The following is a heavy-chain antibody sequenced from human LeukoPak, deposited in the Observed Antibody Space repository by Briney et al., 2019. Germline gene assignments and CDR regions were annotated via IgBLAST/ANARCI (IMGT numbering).Heavy chain of an antibody. CDR3: ARSYFGSGTFNGFDY. V-gene: IGHV4-4*02. Sequence: PGGSLRLSCAASGFTFSSYSMNWVRQPPGKGLEWIGEIYHSGTTNYNPSLKSRVTISLDKSRNQFSLNLNSVSAADTAVYYCARSYFGSGTFNGFDYWGQGTLVTVSS. D-gene: IGHD3-10*01. J-gene: IGHJ4*02. CDR1: GFTFSSYSM. CDR2: IYHSGTT.